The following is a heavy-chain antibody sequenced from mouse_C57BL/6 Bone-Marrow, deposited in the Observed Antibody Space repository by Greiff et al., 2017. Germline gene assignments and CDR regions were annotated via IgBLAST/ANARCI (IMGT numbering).Heavy chain of an antibody. CDR1: GFTFTDYY. CDR3: ARSVANWPYFDY. CDR2: IRNKANGYTT. V-gene: IGHV7-3*01. Sequence: DVKLVESGGGLVQPGGSLSLSCAASGFTFTDYYMSWVRQPPGKALEWLGFIRNKANGYTTEYSASVKGRFTISRDNSQSILYRQMNALRAEDSATYYCARSVANWPYFDYWGQGTTLTVSS. J-gene: IGHJ2*01. D-gene: IGHD4-1*01.